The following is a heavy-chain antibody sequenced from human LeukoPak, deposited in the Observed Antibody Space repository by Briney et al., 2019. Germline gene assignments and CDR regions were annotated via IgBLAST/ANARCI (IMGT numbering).Heavy chain of an antibody. CDR3: ARHRSYYFDY. CDR2: IFYGGNT. Sequence: SETLSLTCSVSGDSISGSFVYWGWIRQPAGKGREWIGSIFYGGNTSYNPSLESRVTISVDTSKNQFSLKVDAVTAADTAVFYCARHRSYYFDYWGQGILVTVSS. J-gene: IGHJ4*02. D-gene: IGHD3-10*01. CDR1: GDSISGSFVY. V-gene: IGHV4-39*01.